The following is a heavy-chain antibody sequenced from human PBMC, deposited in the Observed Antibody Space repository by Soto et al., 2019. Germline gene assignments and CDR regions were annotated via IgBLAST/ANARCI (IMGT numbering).Heavy chain of an antibody. CDR3: AGEGYCSGGSCYGDY. D-gene: IGHD2-15*01. V-gene: IGHV3-33*01. CDR1: GFTFSSYG. J-gene: IGHJ4*02. CDR2: IWYDGSNK. Sequence: QVPLVESGGGVVQPGRSLRLSCAASGFTFSSYGMHWVRQAPGKGLEWVAVIWYDGSNKYYADSVKGRFTISRDNSKNTLYLQMNSLRAEDTAVYYCAGEGYCSGGSCYGDYWGQGTLVTVSS.